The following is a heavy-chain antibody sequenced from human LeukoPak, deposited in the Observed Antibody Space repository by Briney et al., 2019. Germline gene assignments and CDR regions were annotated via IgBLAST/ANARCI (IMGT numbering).Heavy chain of an antibody. D-gene: IGHD5-18*01. CDR3: ARHAPGYILGYGYYFDY. CDR2: IYYSGST. CDR1: GGSISSYY. V-gene: IGHV4-59*08. J-gene: IGHJ4*02. Sequence: SETLSLTCTVSGGSISSYYWSWIRQPPGKGLEWIGYIYYSGSTNYNPSLKSRVTISVDTSKNQFSLKLSSVTAADTAVYYCARHAPGYILGYGYYFDYWGQGTLVTVSS.